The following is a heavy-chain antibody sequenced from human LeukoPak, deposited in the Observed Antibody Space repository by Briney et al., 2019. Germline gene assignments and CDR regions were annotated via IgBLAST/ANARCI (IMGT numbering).Heavy chain of an antibody. D-gene: IGHD3-10*01. V-gene: IGHV3-9*01. J-gene: IGHJ5*02. CDR1: GFTFDDYA. CDR2: ISWNSGSI. Sequence: GGSLRLSCAASGFTFDDYAMHWVRQAPGKGLEWVSGISWNSGSIGYADSVKGRFTISRDNAKNSLYLQMNSLRAEDTALYYCAKDRLWFGELFDGFDPWGQGTLVTVSS. CDR3: AKDRLWFGELFDGFDP.